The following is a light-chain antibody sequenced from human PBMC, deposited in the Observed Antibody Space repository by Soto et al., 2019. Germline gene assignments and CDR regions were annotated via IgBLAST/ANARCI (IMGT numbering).Light chain of an antibody. CDR1: QKINSW. J-gene: IGKJ1*01. Sequence: DIQMTQSPSTLSASVGDRVTITCRASQKINSWLAWYQQKPGKAPKLLIHRASSLQSGVPSRFSGSGSGTEFTLTISSLDPDDIATYYCQQYNGYGRFGQGTKVDIK. V-gene: IGKV1-5*03. CDR3: QQYNGYGR. CDR2: RAS.